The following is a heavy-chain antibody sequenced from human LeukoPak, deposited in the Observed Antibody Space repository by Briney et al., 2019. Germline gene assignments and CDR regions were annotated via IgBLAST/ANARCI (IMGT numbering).Heavy chain of an antibody. Sequence: RSLILSCAASGFIFSSYAMQWVRQAPGRGLEWVAVISSDGNSNFYSNSVRGRFTISRDNSKNTVYLQMNTLKGEDTAVYYCAKDGGAAGSFDYWGQGTLVTVSS. CDR2: ISSDGNSN. J-gene: IGHJ4*02. D-gene: IGHD6-13*01. CDR1: GFIFSSYA. V-gene: IGHV3-30*18. CDR3: AKDGGAAGSFDY.